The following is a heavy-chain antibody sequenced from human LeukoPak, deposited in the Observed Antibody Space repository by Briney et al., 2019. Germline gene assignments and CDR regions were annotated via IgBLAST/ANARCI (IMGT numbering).Heavy chain of an antibody. CDR3: ARSPYYDFWSGTFDY. V-gene: IGHV1-18*01. Sequence: ASVKVSCKASGYTFTSYGISWVRQAPGQGLEWMGWISAYNGNTNYAQKLQGRVTMTTDTSTSTAYMELRSLRSDDTAVYFCARSPYYDFWSGTFDYWGQGTLVTVSS. D-gene: IGHD3-3*01. J-gene: IGHJ4*02. CDR1: GYTFTSYG. CDR2: ISAYNGNT.